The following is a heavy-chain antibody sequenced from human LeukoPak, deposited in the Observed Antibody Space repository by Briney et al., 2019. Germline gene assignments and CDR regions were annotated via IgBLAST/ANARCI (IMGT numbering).Heavy chain of an antibody. CDR2: ISPSGGGT. D-gene: IGHD5-12*01. CDR1: GYIISSYY. Sequence: ASVKVSCKASGYIISSYYIHWVRQAPGQGLEWMGIISPSGGGTSYAQRFQGRVSVARDTSTNTVYMELSGLRSEDTAIYYCARCYSGYDYGPFYWGQGTLVTVSS. J-gene: IGHJ4*02. CDR3: ARCYSGYDYGPFY. V-gene: IGHV1-46*01.